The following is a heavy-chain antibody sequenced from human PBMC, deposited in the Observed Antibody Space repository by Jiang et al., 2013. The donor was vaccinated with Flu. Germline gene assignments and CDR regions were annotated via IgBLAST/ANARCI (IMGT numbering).Heavy chain of an antibody. Sequence: SGAEVKKPGASVKVSCKASGYTFTSYDINWVRQATGQGLEWMGWMNPNSGNTGYAQKFQGRVTMTRNTSISTAYMELSSLRSEDTAVYYCAALPPQQLVREYNWFDPWGQGTLVTVSS. CDR3: AALPPQQLVREYNWFDP. V-gene: IGHV1-8*01. J-gene: IGHJ5*02. CDR2: MNPNSGNT. CDR1: GYTFTSYD. D-gene: IGHD6-13*01.